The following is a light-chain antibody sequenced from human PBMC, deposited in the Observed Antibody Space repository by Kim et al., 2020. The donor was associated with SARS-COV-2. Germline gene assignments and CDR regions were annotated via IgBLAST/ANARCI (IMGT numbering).Light chain of an antibody. CDR1: SSNIGTGYD. CDR3: QSYDSGLSGSV. J-gene: IGLJ1*01. V-gene: IGLV1-40*01. CDR2: GNN. Sequence: RVTIACNGSSSNIGTGYDVRWYQQLPGTAPKHLIDGNNNRPSGVPDRFSGSKSGTSASLAITGLQAEDEADYYCQSYDSGLSGSVFGAGTKVTVL.